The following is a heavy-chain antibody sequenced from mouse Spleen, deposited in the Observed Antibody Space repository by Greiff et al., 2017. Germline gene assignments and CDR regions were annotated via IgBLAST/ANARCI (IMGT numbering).Heavy chain of an antibody. CDR1: GFTFSSYA. Sequence: EVKVEESGGGLVKPGGSLKLSCAASGFTFSSYAMSWVRQTPEKRLEWVATISDGGSYTYYPDNVKGRFTISRDNAKNNLYLQMSHLKSEDTAMYYCARAYGNFDYWGQGTTLTVSS. J-gene: IGHJ2*01. CDR2: ISDGGSYT. CDR3: ARAYGNFDY. D-gene: IGHD2-1*01. V-gene: IGHV5-4*03.